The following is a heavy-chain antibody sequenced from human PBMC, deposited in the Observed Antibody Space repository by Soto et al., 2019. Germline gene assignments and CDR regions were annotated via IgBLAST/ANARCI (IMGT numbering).Heavy chain of an antibody. J-gene: IGHJ6*02. CDR3: ARGGDSSGWYDYYYGMDV. CDR2: IGAYNGNT. CDR1: GYTFTSYG. D-gene: IGHD6-19*01. V-gene: IGHV1-18*04. Sequence: ASVKVSCKASGYTFTSYGISWVRQAPGQGLEWMGWIGAYNGNTNYAQKLQGRVTMTTDTSTSTAYMELRGLRSDDTAVYYCARGGDSSGWYDYYYGMDVWGQGTTVTVSS.